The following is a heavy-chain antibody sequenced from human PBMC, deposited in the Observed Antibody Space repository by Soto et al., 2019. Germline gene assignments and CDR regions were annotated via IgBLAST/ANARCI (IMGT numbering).Heavy chain of an antibody. CDR2: IYYSGST. J-gene: IGHJ5*02. CDR1: GGSISTYY. V-gene: IGHV4-59*01. CDR3: ARSNWNEGKNWFDP. Sequence: PSETLSLTCTVSGGSISTYYWSWIRQPPGKGLEWIGYIYYSGSTTYNPSLKSRVTISVDTSKNQFSLSLYSMTAADTAVYYCARSNWNEGKNWFDPWGKGTLVTVSS. D-gene: IGHD1-20*01.